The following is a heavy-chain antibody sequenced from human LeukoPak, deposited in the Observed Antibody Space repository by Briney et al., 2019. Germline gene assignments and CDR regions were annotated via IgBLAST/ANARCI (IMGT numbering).Heavy chain of an antibody. CDR1: GFTFSSYW. J-gene: IGHJ4*02. D-gene: IGHD1-26*01. Sequence: PGGSLRLSCAASGFTFSSYWMHWVRQPPGKGLVWVSRITSDGSGIGDADSVKGRFSTSRDNAKNTLYLQMNSLKAEDTAVYYCASGRLVGAPDYWGQGTLVTVSS. V-gene: IGHV3-74*01. CDR3: ASGRLVGAPDY. CDR2: ITSDGSGI.